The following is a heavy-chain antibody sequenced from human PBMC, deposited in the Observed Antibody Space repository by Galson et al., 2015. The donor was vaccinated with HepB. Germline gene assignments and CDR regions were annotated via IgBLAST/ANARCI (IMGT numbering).Heavy chain of an antibody. J-gene: IGHJ6*02. CDR2: ISYGGSNK. V-gene: IGHV3-30*18. Sequence: SLRLSCAASGFTFSSYGMHWVRQAPGKGLEWVAVISYGGSNKYYADSVKGRFTISRDNSKNTLYLQMNSLRAEDTAVYYCAKDHYGDYYYYYGMDVWGQGTTVTVSS. CDR1: GFTFSSYG. CDR3: AKDHYGDYYYYYGMDV. D-gene: IGHD4-17*01.